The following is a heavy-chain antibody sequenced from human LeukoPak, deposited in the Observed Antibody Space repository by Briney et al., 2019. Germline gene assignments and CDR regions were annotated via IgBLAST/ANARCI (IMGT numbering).Heavy chain of an antibody. J-gene: IGHJ4*02. D-gene: IGHD3-22*01. V-gene: IGHV1-69*13. CDR3: AKRHRQSYYYDISGYYAFDY. CDR2: IIPIFGTA. CDR1: GGTFSSYA. Sequence: SVKVSRKASGGTFSSYAISWVRQAPGQGLEWMGGIIPIFGTANYAQKFQGRVTITADESTSTAYMELSSLGSEDTAVYYCAKRHRQSYYYDISGYYAFDYWGQGTLVTVSS.